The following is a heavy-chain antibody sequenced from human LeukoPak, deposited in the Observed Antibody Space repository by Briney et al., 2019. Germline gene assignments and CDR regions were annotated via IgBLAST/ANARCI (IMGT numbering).Heavy chain of an antibody. V-gene: IGHV4-61*02. CDR2: IYTTGST. CDR1: GVSIANTFYY. Sequence: PSQTLSLTCTVSGVSIANTFYYWNWLRQPAGRGLEWIGRIYTTGSTDYNPSLKSRVTISLDTARNQFSLKLSSVTAADTAVYYCARRQDGHDYWGQGTLATVSS. CDR3: ARRQDGHDY. J-gene: IGHJ4*02.